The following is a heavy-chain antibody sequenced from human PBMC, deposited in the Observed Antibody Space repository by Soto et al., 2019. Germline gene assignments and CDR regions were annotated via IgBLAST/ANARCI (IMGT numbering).Heavy chain of an antibody. CDR1: GGSVCSGSYY. Sequence: SETLSLTCTVSGGSVCSGSYYWTKIRRRPGKGLGWNGYIYHSGSTNYNPSLKSRVTISVDTSKNQFSLKLSSVTAADRAVYYCARGAGKLWFGELLFGPNNCYYGMDVWGQGTTVTVSS. D-gene: IGHD3-10*01. CDR2: IYHSGST. CDR3: ARGAGKLWFGELLFGPNNCYYGMDV. J-gene: IGHJ6*01. V-gene: IGHV4-61*01.